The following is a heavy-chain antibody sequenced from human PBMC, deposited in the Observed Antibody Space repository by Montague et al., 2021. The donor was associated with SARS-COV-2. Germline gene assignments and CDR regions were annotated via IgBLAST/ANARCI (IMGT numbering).Heavy chain of an antibody. CDR3: ARVLGGYYGMDV. V-gene: IGHV3-48*03. J-gene: IGHJ6*02. CDR1: GFTFSDYD. Sequence: SLRLSCAASGFTFSDYDMNWVRQAPGKGLEWVSYISSSGRTIHYADSVKGRFNISRDNSKNTLYLQMNSLRAEDTAVYYCARVLGGYYGMDVWGQGTTVTVSS. CDR2: ISSSGRTI. D-gene: IGHD2/OR15-2a*01.